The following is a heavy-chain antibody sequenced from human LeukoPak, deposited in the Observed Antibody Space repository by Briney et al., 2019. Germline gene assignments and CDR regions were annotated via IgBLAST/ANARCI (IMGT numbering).Heavy chain of an antibody. CDR3: ARLSSGGSRAVNY. V-gene: IGHV4-31*03. Sequence: SETLSLTCTVSGGFISSSSYYWSWIRQHPGKGLEWIGYIYYSGSTYYNPSLKSRVTISVDTSKNQFSLRLSSVTAVDTAVYYCARLSSGGSRAVNYWGQGTLVTVSS. J-gene: IGHJ4*02. D-gene: IGHD2-15*01. CDR2: IYYSGST. CDR1: GGFISSSSYY.